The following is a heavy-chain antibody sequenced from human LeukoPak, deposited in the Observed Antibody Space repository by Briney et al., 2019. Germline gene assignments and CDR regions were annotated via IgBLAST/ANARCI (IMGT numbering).Heavy chain of an antibody. CDR2: IYHSGSS. Sequence: PSETLSLTCAVPGYSISSGYYWGWIRQPPGKGLDWIGSIYHSGSSYYNPSLKSRVTISVDTSKNQFSLNLSSVTAADTAVYYCASSSSGYYTYDYWGQGTLVTVSS. CDR3: ASSSSGYYTYDY. CDR1: GYSISSGYY. D-gene: IGHD3-3*01. V-gene: IGHV4-38-2*01. J-gene: IGHJ4*02.